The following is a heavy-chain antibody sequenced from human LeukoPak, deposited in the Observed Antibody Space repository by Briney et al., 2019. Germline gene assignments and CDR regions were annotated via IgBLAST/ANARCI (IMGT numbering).Heavy chain of an antibody. V-gene: IGHV4-59*01. CDR1: GGSISSYY. Sequence: SETLSLTCTVSGGSISSYYWSWIRQPPGKGLEWIGYIYYSGSTNYNPSLKSRVTISVGTSKNQFSLKLSSVTAADTAVYYCARGLGSESWFDPWGQGTLVTVSS. CDR3: ARGLGSESWFDP. D-gene: IGHD6-19*01. CDR2: IYYSGST. J-gene: IGHJ5*02.